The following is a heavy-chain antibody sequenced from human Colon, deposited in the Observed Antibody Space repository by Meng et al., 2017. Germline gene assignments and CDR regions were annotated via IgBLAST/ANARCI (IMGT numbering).Heavy chain of an antibody. Sequence: QLQLQESGPGLVKPSQTLSLTCSVSGGSISSGDYYWSWIRQPPGKGLEWIGHIYTSGTTHHNPSLRSRVTISIDTSKNHLSLKLSSVTAADTAVYYCARASVVYTIPLPPDYWGQGTLVTVS. D-gene: IGHD2-8*02. J-gene: IGHJ4*02. CDR1: GGSISSGDYY. V-gene: IGHV4-30-4*01. CDR3: ARASVVYTIPLPPDY. CDR2: IYTSGTT.